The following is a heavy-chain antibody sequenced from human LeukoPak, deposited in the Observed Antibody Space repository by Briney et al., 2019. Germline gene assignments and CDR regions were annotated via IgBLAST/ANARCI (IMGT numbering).Heavy chain of an antibody. CDR2: ISYDGSNI. Sequence: ARSLRLSCAASGFTFSRYPMHWVRQGPGQGLEWVAVISYDGSNIHYTDSVSGRFTISRDNSKNTLYLQMNSLRAEDTAVYYCARDSFGLDYWGQGTRVTVSS. J-gene: IGHJ4*02. CDR3: ARDSFGLDY. CDR1: GFTFSRYP. D-gene: IGHD3-16*01. V-gene: IGHV3-30-3*01.